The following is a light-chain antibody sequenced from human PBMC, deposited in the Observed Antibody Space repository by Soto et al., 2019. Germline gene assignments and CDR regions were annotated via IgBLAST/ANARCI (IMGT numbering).Light chain of an antibody. CDR1: SSNIGSNT. V-gene: IGLV1-44*01. J-gene: IGLJ1*01. Sequence: QSVLTQPPSASGTPGQRVTISCSGSSSNIGSNTVSWYQQVPGTAPKLLIYSNNQRPSGVPDRLSGSKSGTSASLATSGLQSEDEADYYCAAWDDSLNALVFGTGTKLTVL. CDR3: AAWDDSLNALV. CDR2: SNN.